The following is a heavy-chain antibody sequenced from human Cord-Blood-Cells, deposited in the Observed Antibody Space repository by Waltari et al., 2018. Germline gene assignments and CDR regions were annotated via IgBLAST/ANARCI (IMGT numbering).Heavy chain of an antibody. J-gene: IGHJ3*02. CDR2: IYPGAADT. Sequence: EVQLVQSGAEVKKPGESLKISCKVSGYSFTSYCIGWVRQMPGKGLECMGIIYPGAADTRYSPSCQGQFTMSAETSICTAYLQWSSLKAADTAMYYGARHWGLLYSFDIWGQGIMVTVPS. D-gene: IGHD3-10*01. CDR3: ARHWGLLYSFDI. V-gene: IGHV5-51*01. CDR1: GYSFTSYC.